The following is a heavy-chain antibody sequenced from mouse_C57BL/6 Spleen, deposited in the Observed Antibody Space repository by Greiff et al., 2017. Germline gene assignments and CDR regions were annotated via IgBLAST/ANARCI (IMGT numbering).Heavy chain of an antibody. CDR3: ARDYDYDWFAY. J-gene: IGHJ3*01. CDR1: GFTFTDYY. V-gene: IGHV7-3*01. Sequence: EVQLVESGGGLVQPGGSLSLSCAASGFTFTDYYMSWVRQPPGKALEWLGFIRNKANGYTTEYSASVKGRFTISRDNSQSILYLQMNALRAEDSATYYCARDYDYDWFAYWGQGTLVTVSA. D-gene: IGHD2-4*01. CDR2: IRNKANGYTT.